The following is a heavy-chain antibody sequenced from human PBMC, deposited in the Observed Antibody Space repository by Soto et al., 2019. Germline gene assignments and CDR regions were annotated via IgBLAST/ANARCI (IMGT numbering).Heavy chain of an antibody. J-gene: IGHJ6*02. CDR2: IIPIFGTA. Sequence: QVQLVQSGAEVTKPGSSVKVSCKASGGTFSSYAISWVRQAPGQGLEWMGGIIPIFGTANYAQKFQGRVTITADESTSTAYMELSSLRSEDTAVYYCAREEGIAAAGTYYYGMDVWGQGTTVTVSS. D-gene: IGHD6-13*01. CDR1: GGTFSSYA. CDR3: AREEGIAAAGTYYYGMDV. V-gene: IGHV1-69*01.